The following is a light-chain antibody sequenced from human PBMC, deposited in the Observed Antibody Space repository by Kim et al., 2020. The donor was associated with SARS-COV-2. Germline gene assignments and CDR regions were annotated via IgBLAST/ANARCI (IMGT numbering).Light chain of an antibody. CDR3: QQYINWPRT. V-gene: IGKV3-15*01. J-gene: IGKJ1*01. CDR1: QSLSSN. Sequence: EIVMTQSPATLSVSPGESATLSCRASQSLSSNLAWYQQKPGQSPRLLIYGASTRATGIPARFSGSGSGTQFTLTISSLQSEDFAVYYCQQYINWPRTFGQGTKVDIK. CDR2: GAS.